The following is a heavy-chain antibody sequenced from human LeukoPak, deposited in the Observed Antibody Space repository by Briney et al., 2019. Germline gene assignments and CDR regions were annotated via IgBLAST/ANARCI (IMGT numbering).Heavy chain of an antibody. V-gene: IGHV3-23*01. J-gene: IGHJ4*02. CDR3: CTSPSFGSSWYQFNY. D-gene: IGHD6-13*01. Sequence: GGSLRLSCSVSGLTFYTYAMGWVRQAPGKGLEWVSAISGRDGRTYYTDSVKGRFTISRDNSKNTPYLQMNSLRAEDTAVYYCCTSPSFGSSWYQFNYWGQGALVIVSS. CDR1: GLTFYTYA. CDR2: ISGRDGRT.